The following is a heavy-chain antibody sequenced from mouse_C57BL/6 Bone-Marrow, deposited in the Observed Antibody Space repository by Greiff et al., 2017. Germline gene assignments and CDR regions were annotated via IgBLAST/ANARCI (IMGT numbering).Heavy chain of an antibody. V-gene: IGHV1-78*01. CDR2: IYPRDGST. D-gene: IGHD1-1*01. Sequence: VQLQQSDAELVKPGASVKISCKASGYTFTDHTIHWMKQRPEQGLEWIGYIYPRDGSTNYNEKFKGKATLTVDKSSSTAYMQLNSLTSEDSAVYVCARSSYCGSSYQYGYFDVWGTGTTVTVSS. CDR3: ARSSYCGSSYQYGYFDV. J-gene: IGHJ1*03. CDR1: GYTFTDHT.